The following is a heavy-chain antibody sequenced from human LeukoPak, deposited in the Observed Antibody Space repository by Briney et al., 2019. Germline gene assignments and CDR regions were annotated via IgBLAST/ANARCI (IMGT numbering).Heavy chain of an antibody. J-gene: IGHJ4*02. CDR3: ARGHSSSSFDY. Sequence: GASVKVSCKASGYTFTSYDIHWVRQATGQGLEYMGWMNPDTGNTGYAQKFQGRVTMTRSTSISTAYMELSSLRSEDTAVYCCARGHSSSSFDYWGQGTLVTVSS. V-gene: IGHV1-8*01. CDR1: GYTFTSYD. D-gene: IGHD6-13*01. CDR2: MNPDTGNT.